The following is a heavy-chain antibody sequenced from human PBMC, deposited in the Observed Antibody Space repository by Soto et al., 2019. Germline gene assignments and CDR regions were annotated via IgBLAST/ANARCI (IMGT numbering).Heavy chain of an antibody. D-gene: IGHD3-3*01. Sequence: VSGPTLVSPTQTLTLTCAFAGFSISTSGVGVGWIRRPPGKALEWRALIYWNDDKRYSRSLKSRLTITKDTSKTQVVLTMPNMDPVDTVTYYCAHVIXDFWSGYSSSSYYYGMDVWGQGTTVTVS. V-gene: IGHV2-5*01. CDR3: AHVIXDFWSGYSSSSYYYGMDV. CDR1: GFSISTSGVG. J-gene: IGHJ6*02. CDR2: IYWNDDK.